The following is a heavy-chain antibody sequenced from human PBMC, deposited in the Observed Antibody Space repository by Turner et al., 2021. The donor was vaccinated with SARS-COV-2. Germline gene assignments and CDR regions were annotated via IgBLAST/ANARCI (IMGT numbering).Heavy chain of an antibody. CDR1: GFNFSSYA. V-gene: IGHV3-30*04. Sequence: QVQLVESGGGVVQPGRSLRLSCAAYGFNFSSYAMHWVRQAPGKGLEWVAVISYDGSNKYYADSVKGRFTLSRDNSKNTLYLQMNSLRAEDTAVYYCARDSPYCTNGVCYTSYYGMDVWGQGTTVTVSS. CDR2: ISYDGSNK. CDR3: ARDSPYCTNGVCYTSYYGMDV. J-gene: IGHJ6*02. D-gene: IGHD2-8*01.